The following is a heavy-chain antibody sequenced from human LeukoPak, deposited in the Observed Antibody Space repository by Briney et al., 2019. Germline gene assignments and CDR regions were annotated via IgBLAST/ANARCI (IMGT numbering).Heavy chain of an antibody. CDR3: ARDLIAVGGSDY. V-gene: IGHV3-21*01. D-gene: IGHD6-19*01. CDR2: ISSSSYI. J-gene: IGHJ4*02. Sequence: GGSLRLSCAASGFTFSSYSMNWVRQAPGKGLEWVSSISSSSYIYYADSVKGRFTTSRDNAKNSLYLQMNSLRAEDTAVYYCARDLIAVGGSDYWGQGTLVTVSS. CDR1: GFTFSSYS.